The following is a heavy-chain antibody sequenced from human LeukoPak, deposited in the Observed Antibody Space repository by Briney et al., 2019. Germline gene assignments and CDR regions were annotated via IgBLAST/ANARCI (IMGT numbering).Heavy chain of an antibody. CDR3: AKYGIEVAGKALPDW. D-gene: IGHD6-19*01. Sequence: GGSLRLSCAASGFTFSSYAMHWVRQAPGKGLEWVAVISYDGSNKYYADSVKGRFTISRDNSKNTLYLQMNSLRAEDTAVYYCAKYGIEVAGKALPDWWGQGTLVTVSS. J-gene: IGHJ4*02. CDR2: ISYDGSNK. V-gene: IGHV3-30-3*02. CDR1: GFTFSSYA.